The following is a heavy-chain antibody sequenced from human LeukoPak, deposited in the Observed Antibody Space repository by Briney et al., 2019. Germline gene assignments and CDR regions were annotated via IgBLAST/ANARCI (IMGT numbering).Heavy chain of an antibody. CDR1: GFTLSNHW. V-gene: IGHV3-7*03. CDR2: IKQDGIEK. J-gene: IGHJ4*02. CDR3: AKVVFGIAAAGIAY. D-gene: IGHD6-13*01. Sequence: GGSLRLSCAASGFTLSNHWMIWVRQAPGKGLECVANIKQDGIEKYYLDSVKGRFTISRDNAKNSVYLQMNSLRAEDTAVYYCAKVVFGIAAAGIAYWGQGTLVTVSS.